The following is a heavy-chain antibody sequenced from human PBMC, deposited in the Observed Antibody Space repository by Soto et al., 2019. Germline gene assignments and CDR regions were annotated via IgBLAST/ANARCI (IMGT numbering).Heavy chain of an antibody. J-gene: IGHJ4*02. V-gene: IGHV1-8*01. CDR3: ARTLYGDNVDY. CDR2: MNRNRGNT. D-gene: IGHD4-17*01. CDR1: GYTFTSYD. Sequence: QVQLVQSGAEVKKPGASVKVSCKASGYTFTSYDINWVRQATGQGLEWMGWMNRNRGNTGYAQKFQGRVTMTSNTSTSTAYMALSSLRSADTAVTYWARTLYGDNVDYWGQGTLVTVSS.